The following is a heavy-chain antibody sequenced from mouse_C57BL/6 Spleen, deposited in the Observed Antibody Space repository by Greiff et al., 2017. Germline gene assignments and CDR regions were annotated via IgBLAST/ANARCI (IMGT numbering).Heavy chain of an antibody. D-gene: IGHD2-1*01. V-gene: IGHV1-77*01. Sequence: QVQLQQSGAELVKPGASVKISCKASGYTFTDYYMNWVKQRPGQGLEWIGKIGPRNGSTYYNEKFKGKATLTVDKSSSTAYMTLSSLTSEDSAVYFCARRGLGNYPIAYWGQGTLVTVSA. J-gene: IGHJ3*01. CDR2: IGPRNGST. CDR3: ARRGLGNYPIAY. CDR1: GYTFTDYY.